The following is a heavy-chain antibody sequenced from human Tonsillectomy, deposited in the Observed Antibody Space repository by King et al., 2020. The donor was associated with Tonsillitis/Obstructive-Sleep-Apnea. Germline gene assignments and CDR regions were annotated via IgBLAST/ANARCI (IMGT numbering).Heavy chain of an antibody. V-gene: IGHV4-39*01. CDR1: GDSIRDTNYY. D-gene: IGHD4-23*01. CDR3: ARLYNGNRPPYY. Sequence: QLQESGPGLVKPSGTLSLTCTVSGDSIRDTNYYWGLIRQHPGKGLEWIGYIKYSGSTYYNPSLKSRVTMSVDTSKSQFSLKLRSVTTADTAVYYCARLYNGNRPPYYWGQGTLGTVSS. J-gene: IGHJ4*02. CDR2: IKYSGST.